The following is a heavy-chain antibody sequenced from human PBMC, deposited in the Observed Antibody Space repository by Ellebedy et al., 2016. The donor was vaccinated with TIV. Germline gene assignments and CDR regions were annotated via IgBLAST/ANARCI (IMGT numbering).Heavy chain of an antibody. V-gene: IGHV4-59*01. D-gene: IGHD3-10*01. J-gene: IGHJ4*02. Sequence: MPSETLSLTCTVSGGSISPYYWSWIRQPPGKGLEWIGYISYSGSTNYNPSLKSRVTISVDTSKNQFSLRLSSVTAADTAVYYCARSQTYYYASGSYSFDYWGQGTLVTVSS. CDR2: ISYSGST. CDR3: ARSQTYYYASGSYSFDY. CDR1: GGSISPYY.